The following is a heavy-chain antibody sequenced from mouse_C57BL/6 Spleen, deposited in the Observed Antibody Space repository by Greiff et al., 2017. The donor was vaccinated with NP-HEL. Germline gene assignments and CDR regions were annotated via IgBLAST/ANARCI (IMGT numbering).Heavy chain of an antibody. CDR1: GYTFTSYW. Sequence: QVQLQQPGAELVRPGSSVKLSCKASGYTFTSYWMHWVKQRPIQGLEWIGNIDPSDSETHYNQKFKDKATLTVDKSSSTAYMQLSSLTSADSAVYSGARGGGNWFAYWGQGTLVTVSA. CDR3: ARGGGNWFAY. V-gene: IGHV1-52*01. CDR2: IDPSDSET. J-gene: IGHJ3*01.